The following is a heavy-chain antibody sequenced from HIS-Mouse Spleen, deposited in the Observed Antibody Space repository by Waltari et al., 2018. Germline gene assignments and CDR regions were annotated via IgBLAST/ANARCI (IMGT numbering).Heavy chain of an antibody. D-gene: IGHD6-19*01. V-gene: IGHV1-2*02. CDR2: INTNGGGT. J-gene: IGHJ4*02. CDR3: ARDLQWLVQGFDY. Sequence: QVQLVQSGAEVKKPGASVKVSCKASGYTFTGYYMHWVRQAPGQGLEWMGWINTNGGGTNYAQKFQGRVTMTRDTSISTAYMELSRLRSDDTAVYYCARDLQWLVQGFDYWGQGTLVTVSS. CDR1: GYTFTGYY.